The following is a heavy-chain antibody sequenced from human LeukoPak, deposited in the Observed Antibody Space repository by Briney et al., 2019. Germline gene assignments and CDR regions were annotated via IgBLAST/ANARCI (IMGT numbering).Heavy chain of an antibody. J-gene: IGHJ4*02. CDR3: ATSKDTAGGPF. Sequence: PGGSLRLSCAASGFTFTDYWMTWVRQAPGQGLEWMANIRQDGGAAYYGGSVKGRFTISRDNAKNSVFLQMNNLRADDTAAYYCATSKDTAGGPFWGQGTLVTVSS. V-gene: IGHV3-7*01. D-gene: IGHD5-18*01. CDR2: IRQDGGAA. CDR1: GFTFTDYW.